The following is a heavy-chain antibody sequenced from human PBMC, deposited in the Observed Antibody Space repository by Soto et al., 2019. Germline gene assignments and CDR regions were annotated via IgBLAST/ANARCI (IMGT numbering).Heavy chain of an antibody. CDR3: ARGGALPRAFDI. J-gene: IGHJ3*02. CDR1: GFTVSSNH. Sequence: GGSLRLSCAASGFTVSSNHMSWVRQAPGKGLEWVSIIYSGGSTYYADSVKGRFTISRDNSKNTLYLQMNSLRAEDTAVYYCARGGALPRAFDIWRQGTMVTVSS. V-gene: IGHV3-53*01. D-gene: IGHD1-26*01. CDR2: IYSGGST.